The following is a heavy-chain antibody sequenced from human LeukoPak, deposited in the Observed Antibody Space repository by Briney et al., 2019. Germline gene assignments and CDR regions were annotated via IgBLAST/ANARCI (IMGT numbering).Heavy chain of an antibody. D-gene: IGHD5-18*01. V-gene: IGHV4-39*07. Sequence: SETLSLTCTVSGGSISSSSYYWGWIRQPPGKGLEWIGSIYYSGSTYYNPSLKSRVTISVDKSKNQFSLKLSSVTAADTAMYYCAGGYSYGYEYYYYMDVWGKGTTVTVSS. J-gene: IGHJ6*03. CDR2: IYYSGST. CDR1: GGSISSSSYY. CDR3: AGGYSYGYEYYYYMDV.